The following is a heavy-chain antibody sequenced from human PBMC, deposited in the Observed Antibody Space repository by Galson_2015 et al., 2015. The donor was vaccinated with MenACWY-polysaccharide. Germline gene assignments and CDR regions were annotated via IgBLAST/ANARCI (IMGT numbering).Heavy chain of an antibody. V-gene: IGHV3-33*01. CDR2: IQYDGSKK. CDR1: GSRFSNSG. Sequence: SLRLACAASGSRFSNSGMHWVRQAPGKGLEWVAVIQYDGSKKVYADSVKGRFTISRDNSKHTVFLEMNTLGVEDTAVYYCAREVSRIVVHAFDIWGQGTMVTVSS. CDR3: AREVSRIVVHAFDI. D-gene: IGHD3-16*02. J-gene: IGHJ3*02.